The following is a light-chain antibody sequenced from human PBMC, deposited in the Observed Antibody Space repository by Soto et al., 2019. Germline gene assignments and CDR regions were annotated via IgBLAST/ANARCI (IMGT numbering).Light chain of an antibody. J-gene: IGKJ3*01. V-gene: IGKV3-20*01. CDR2: AAS. CDR3: QQFGSSPGFT. CDR1: QSINNRY. Sequence: EIVLTQSPGTLSLSPGERATLSCRASQSINNRYLAWYQQKPGQAPRLLIYAASSRATGIPDRFSGSGSGKDFTLTISRLEPADFAVYYCQQFGSSPGFTFGPGTKVDIK.